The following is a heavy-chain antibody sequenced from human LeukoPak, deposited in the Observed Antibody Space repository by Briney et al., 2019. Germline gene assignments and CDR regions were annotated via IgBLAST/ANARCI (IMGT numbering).Heavy chain of an antibody. CDR3: AKDRKHTYKLRAPGADY. Sequence: GGSVRLSCAASGFTFSSYAMRWVRQAPGKGLEWVSAISGSGGSTYYADSVKGRLTISRDNSKNTLYLQMNSLRAEDTAVYYCAKDRKHTYKLRAPGADYWGQGTMVTVSS. D-gene: IGHD2-2*01. V-gene: IGHV3-23*01. CDR1: GFTFSSYA. CDR2: ISGSGGST. J-gene: IGHJ4*02.